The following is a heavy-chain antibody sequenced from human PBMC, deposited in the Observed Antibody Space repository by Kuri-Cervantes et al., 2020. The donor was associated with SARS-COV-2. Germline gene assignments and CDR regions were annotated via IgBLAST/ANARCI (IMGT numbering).Heavy chain of an antibody. J-gene: IGHJ4*02. Sequence: GESLKISCAASGFTFGSYRMHWVRQAPGKGLVWVSRINSDGSSTSYADSVKGRFTISRDNAKNSLYLQMNSLRAEDTAVYYCARVEIGYTYGYVDYWGQGTLVTVSS. V-gene: IGHV3-74*01. D-gene: IGHD5-18*01. CDR2: INSDGSST. CDR3: ARVEIGYTYGYVDY. CDR1: GFTFGSYR.